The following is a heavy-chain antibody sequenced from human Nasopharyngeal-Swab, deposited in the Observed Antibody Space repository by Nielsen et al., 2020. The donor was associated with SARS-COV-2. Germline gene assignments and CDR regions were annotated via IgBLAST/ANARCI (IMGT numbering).Heavy chain of an antibody. D-gene: IGHD5-12*01. V-gene: IGHV3-21*01. J-gene: IGHJ4*02. CDR3: AREGGYSGYDRFDY. CDR1: GFTLSSYN. CDR2: ISSSSSYI. Sequence: GESLKISCAASGFTLSSYNMNWVRQTPGKGLEWVSSISSSSSYIYYADSLKGRFTISRDNAKNSLYLQMNSLRAEDTAVYYCAREGGYSGYDRFDYWGQGTLVTVSS.